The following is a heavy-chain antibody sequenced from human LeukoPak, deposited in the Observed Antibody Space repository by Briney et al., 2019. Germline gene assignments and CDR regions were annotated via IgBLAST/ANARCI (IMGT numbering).Heavy chain of an antibody. J-gene: IGHJ4*02. CDR2: INHSGST. V-gene: IGHV4-34*01. D-gene: IGHD3-22*01. CDR1: GGSLSVYY. Sequence: AETLSLTCAVYGGSLSVYYWRWVRQPPGKGLEWIGEINHSGSTNYYPFFKRRVTISGGTSKNHLFLKVMSVTAAETAVYYCARVSRGANSGYYYEDYWGQGTLVTVSS. CDR3: ARVSRGANSGYYYEDY.